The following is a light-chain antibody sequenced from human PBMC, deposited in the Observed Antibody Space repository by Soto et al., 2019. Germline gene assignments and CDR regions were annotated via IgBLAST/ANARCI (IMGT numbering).Light chain of an antibody. Sequence: DIQMTQSPSSLSAPVGDRVTITCRASQSISSYLNWYQQKPGKAPKHLIYAASSLQSGVPSRFSGSGSGTDLTLTISSLQPEDFATYYCQQSYSTPPVTFGQGTRLEIK. CDR2: AAS. CDR3: QQSYSTPPVT. CDR1: QSISSY. V-gene: IGKV1-39*01. J-gene: IGKJ5*01.